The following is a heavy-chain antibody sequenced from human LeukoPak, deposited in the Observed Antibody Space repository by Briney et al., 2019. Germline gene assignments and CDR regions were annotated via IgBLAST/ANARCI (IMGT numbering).Heavy chain of an antibody. CDR3: ARQRADYYYYYVDV. CDR2: IYYSETT. V-gene: IGHV4-39*01. Sequence: PSETLSLTCTVSGGSINTANYYWGWLRQPPGRGLEWIGSIYYSETTYDNPSLKSRVTISIETSKNQFSLRLSSVTASDTAVYYCARQRADYYYYYVDVWGEGTTVAVS. CDR1: GGSINTANYY. J-gene: IGHJ6*03.